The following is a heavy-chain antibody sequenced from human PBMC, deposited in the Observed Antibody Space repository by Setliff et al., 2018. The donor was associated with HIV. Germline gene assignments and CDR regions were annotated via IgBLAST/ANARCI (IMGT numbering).Heavy chain of an antibody. J-gene: IGHJ3*02. Sequence: GASVKVSCKASGYTFTAYGITWVRQAPGQGLEWMGWMSAYSGDTKYAQKIQGRVNMTRDTSTDTAYVELRSLRLDDTALYYCVRGYYYDKTGYGTFDIWGQGTVVTVSS. V-gene: IGHV1-18*04. CDR3: VRGYYYDKTGYGTFDI. D-gene: IGHD3-22*01. CDR2: MSAYSGDT. CDR1: GYTFTAYG.